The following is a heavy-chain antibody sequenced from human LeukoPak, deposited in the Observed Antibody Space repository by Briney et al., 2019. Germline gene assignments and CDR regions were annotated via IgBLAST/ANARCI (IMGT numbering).Heavy chain of an antibody. CDR1: GFTFSSYG. J-gene: IGHJ4*02. D-gene: IGHD2-21*02. CDR3: AREAPCGGDCYSDYYFDY. CDR2: IWYDGSNK. Sequence: PGGSLRLSCAASGFTFSSYGMHWVRQAPGKGLEWVAVIWYDGSNKYYADSVKGRFTISRDNSKNTLYLQMNSLRAEDTAVYYCAREAPCGGDCYSDYYFDYWGQGTLVTVSS. V-gene: IGHV3-33*08.